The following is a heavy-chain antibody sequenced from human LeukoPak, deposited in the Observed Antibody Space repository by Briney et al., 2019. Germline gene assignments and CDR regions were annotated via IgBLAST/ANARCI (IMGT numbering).Heavy chain of an antibody. J-gene: IGHJ4*02. V-gene: IGHV3-33*01. Sequence: PGGSLRLSCAASGFTFSSYGMHWVRQAPGKGLEWVAVIWYDGSNKYYADSVKGRFTISRDNSKNTLYLQMNGLRAEDTAVYYCAREAEQWLSTWDYWGQGTLVTVSS. CDR1: GFTFSSYG. D-gene: IGHD6-19*01. CDR3: AREAEQWLSTWDY. CDR2: IWYDGSNK.